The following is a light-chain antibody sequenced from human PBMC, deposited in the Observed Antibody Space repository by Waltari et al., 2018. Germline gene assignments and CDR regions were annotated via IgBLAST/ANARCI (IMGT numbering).Light chain of an antibody. CDR3: SARDSGAHRHV. Sequence: SSELTQDPAVSVALGQTVRITCQGDSLRSYYATWYQQKAGQAPILVIYGQNYRPSGIPDRFSGSYSGRTASLTITGARAEDEADYYCSARDSGAHRHVFGTGTKVTVL. CDR1: SLRSYY. J-gene: IGLJ1*01. CDR2: GQN. V-gene: IGLV3-19*01.